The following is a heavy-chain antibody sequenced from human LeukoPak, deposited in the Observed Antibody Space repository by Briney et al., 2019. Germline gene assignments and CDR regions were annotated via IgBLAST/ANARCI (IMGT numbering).Heavy chain of an antibody. CDR2: IRNDVSNE. J-gene: IGHJ5*02. D-gene: IGHD2-15*01. V-gene: IGHV3-30*02. Sequence: GGSLRLSCAASGFTFRDYGMHWIRQAPGKGLEWVAFIRNDVSNEYYPDSVKGRFTISRDNSRNTLYLQMNSLRDEDTAVYYCAKGGSAGHNWFDPWGQGTLVTVSS. CDR3: AKGGSAGHNWFDP. CDR1: GFTFRDYG.